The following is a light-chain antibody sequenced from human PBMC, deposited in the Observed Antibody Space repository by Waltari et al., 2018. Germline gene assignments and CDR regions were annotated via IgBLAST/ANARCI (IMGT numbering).Light chain of an antibody. J-gene: IGLJ1*01. Sequence: QSVLTQPPSVSGAPGQRVTIACTGSSSNIGAGYDVHWYQQLPGTAPKLLIYGKSNRPSGVPDRCSGSKSGPSAYLAITGLQAEDEADYYCQSYDSSRSARYVFGTGTKVTVL. CDR3: QSYDSSRSARYV. CDR2: GKS. V-gene: IGLV1-40*01. CDR1: SSNIGAGYD.